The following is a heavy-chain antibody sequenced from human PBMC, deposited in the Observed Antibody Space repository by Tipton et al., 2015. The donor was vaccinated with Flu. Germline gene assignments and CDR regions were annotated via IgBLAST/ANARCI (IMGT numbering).Heavy chain of an antibody. CDR2: IYYSGST. CDR3: AREVAAKIGH. Sequence: TLSLTCTVSGGSISSGVNYWSWIRQHPGKGLEWIAYIYYSGSTYYNPSLKSRVTISVDTSKNQFSLRLSSVTAADTAVYYCAREVAAKIGHWGQGTLVTVSS. D-gene: IGHD6-19*01. V-gene: IGHV4-31*03. J-gene: IGHJ5*02. CDR1: GGSISSGVNY.